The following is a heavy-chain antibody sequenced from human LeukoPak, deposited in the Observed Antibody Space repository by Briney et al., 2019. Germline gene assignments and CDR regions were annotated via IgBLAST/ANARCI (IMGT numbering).Heavy chain of an antibody. Sequence: GGSLRLSCAASGFTFSSYWMHWVRQAPGKGLVWVSRINSDGSSTSYADSVKGRFTISRDNAKNTLYLQMNSLRAEDTAVYYCARVDYGGSHCDHWGQGTLVTVSS. CDR2: INSDGSST. CDR1: GFTFSSYW. J-gene: IGHJ4*02. V-gene: IGHV3-74*01. CDR3: ARVDYGGSHCDH. D-gene: IGHD4-17*01.